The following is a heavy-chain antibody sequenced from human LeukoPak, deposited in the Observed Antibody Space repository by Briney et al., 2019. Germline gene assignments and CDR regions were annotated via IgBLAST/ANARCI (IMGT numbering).Heavy chain of an antibody. V-gene: IGHV3-30*02. CDR1: GFTFSNAW. J-gene: IGHJ5*02. CDR2: IRYDGSNK. D-gene: IGHD3-10*01. CDR3: AKEEKGTCWFDP. Sequence: GGSLRLSCAASGFTFSNAWMSWVRQAPGKGLEWVAFIRYDGSNKYYADSVKGRFTISRDNSKNTLYLQMNSLRAEDTAVYYCAKEEKGTCWFDPWGQGTLVTVSS.